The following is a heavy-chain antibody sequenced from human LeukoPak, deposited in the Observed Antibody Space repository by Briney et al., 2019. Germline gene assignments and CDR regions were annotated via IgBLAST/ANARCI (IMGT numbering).Heavy chain of an antibody. J-gene: IGHJ4*02. D-gene: IGHD3-9*01. CDR2: IYYSGST. V-gene: IGHV4-59*08. Sequence: PSETLSLTCTVSGGSISSYYWSWIRQPPGKGLEWIGYIYYSGSTNYNPSLKSRVTISVDTSKNQFSLKLSSVTAADTAVYYCARGNMYFDWLSPFDYWGQGTLVTVSS. CDR3: ARGNMYFDWLSPFDY. CDR1: GGSISSYY.